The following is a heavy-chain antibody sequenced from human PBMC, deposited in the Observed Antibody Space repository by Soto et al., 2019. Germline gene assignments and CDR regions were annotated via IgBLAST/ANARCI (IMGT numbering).Heavy chain of an antibody. CDR1: GFTFSSYG. CDR2: ISYDGSNK. D-gene: IGHD5-12*01. Sequence: GGSLRLSCAASGFTFSSYGMHWVRQAPGKGLEWVAVISYDGSNKYYADSVKGRFTISRDNSKNTLYLQMNSLRAEDTAVYYCAKDQERGYSGYDYIDYWGQGTLVTVSS. J-gene: IGHJ4*02. CDR3: AKDQERGYSGYDYIDY. V-gene: IGHV3-30*18.